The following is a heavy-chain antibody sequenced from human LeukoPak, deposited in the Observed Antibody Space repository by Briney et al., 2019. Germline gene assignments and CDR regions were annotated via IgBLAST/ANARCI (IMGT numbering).Heavy chain of an antibody. J-gene: IGHJ4*02. V-gene: IGHV3-74*01. Sequence: PGGSLRLSCAASGFPFSNYWMHWVRQAPGKGLVWVSRVNSDGSTTNYADSVKGRFTISRDNAENTLYMRMNSLRPEDTAVYYCGRGYYSSSRIDYWGQGTLVTVSS. D-gene: IGHD6-13*01. CDR1: GFPFSNYW. CDR3: GRGYYSSSRIDY. CDR2: VNSDGSTT.